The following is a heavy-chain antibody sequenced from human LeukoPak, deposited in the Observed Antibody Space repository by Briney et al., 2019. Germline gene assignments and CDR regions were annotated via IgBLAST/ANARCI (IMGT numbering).Heavy chain of an antibody. Sequence: SETLSLSCTVSGGSISSYYWSWIRQPPGKGLEWIGYIYYSGSTNYNPSLKSRVTISVDTSKNPFSLTLTSVTAADTAVYYCARTTEGGYTYGYFYYYYMDVYGKGNTATITS. CDR2: IYYSGST. CDR3: ARTTEGGYTYGYFYYYYMDV. V-gene: IGHV4-59*01. D-gene: IGHD5-18*01. CDR1: GGSISSYY. J-gene: IGHJ6*03.